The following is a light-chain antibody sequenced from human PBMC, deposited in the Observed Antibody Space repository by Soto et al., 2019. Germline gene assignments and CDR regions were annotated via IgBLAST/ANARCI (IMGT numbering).Light chain of an antibody. J-gene: IGKJ5*01. CDR1: QSVSSN. Sequence: EIGMQPYPATLSLSLGESATVSCRTSQSVSSNLAWYQQKPGQAPRLLIYGASTRATGIPARFSGSGSGTEFTLTISSLQSEDFAVYYCQQYNNWPPITFGQGARLEI. V-gene: IGKV3D-15*01. CDR3: QQYNNWPPIT. CDR2: GAS.